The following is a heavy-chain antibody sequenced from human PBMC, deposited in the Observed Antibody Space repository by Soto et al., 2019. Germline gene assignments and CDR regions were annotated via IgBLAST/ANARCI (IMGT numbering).Heavy chain of an antibody. D-gene: IGHD5-18*01. J-gene: IGHJ6*02. Sequence: GGSLRLSCAASGFTFSSEAMHWVRQAPGKGLEWVAVISYDGSNKYYADSVKGRFTISRDNSKNTLYLQMNSLRAEDTAVYYCARARGYSYGPEYYYYGMDVWGQGTTVTVSS. CDR2: ISYDGSNK. V-gene: IGHV3-30-3*01. CDR1: GFTFSSEA. CDR3: ARARGYSYGPEYYYYGMDV.